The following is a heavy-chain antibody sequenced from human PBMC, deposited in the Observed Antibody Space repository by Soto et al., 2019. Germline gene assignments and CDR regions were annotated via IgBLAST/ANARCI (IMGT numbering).Heavy chain of an antibody. V-gene: IGHV1-8*01. Sequence: QVQLVPSGDEVKKPGASVKVSCKASGYTFTSYDLNWVRQAAGQGLEWMGWMSPNSGSTGYAPKFQDRLTMTRDTSISTAYMELSSLRSEDTAVYYCYDLNYWGQGTLVTVSS. CDR2: MSPNSGST. CDR3: YDLNY. D-gene: IGHD3-22*01. J-gene: IGHJ4*02. CDR1: GYTFTSYD.